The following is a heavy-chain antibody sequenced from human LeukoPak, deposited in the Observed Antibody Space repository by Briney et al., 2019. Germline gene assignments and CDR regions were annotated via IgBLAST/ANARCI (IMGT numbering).Heavy chain of an antibody. CDR3: ARSRGSKGNWFDP. J-gene: IGHJ5*02. V-gene: IGHV3-30*02. CDR2: IRYDGSNK. D-gene: IGHD2/OR15-2a*01. CDR1: GFTFSSYG. Sequence: GGSLRLSCAASGFTFSSYGMHWVRQAPGKGLEWVAFIRYDGSNKYYADSVKGRFTISRDNSKNTLYLQMNSLRAEDTAVYYCARSRGSKGNWFDPWGQGTLVTVSS.